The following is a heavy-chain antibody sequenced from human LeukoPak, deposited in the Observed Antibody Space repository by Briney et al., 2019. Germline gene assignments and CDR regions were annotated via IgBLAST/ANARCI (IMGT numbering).Heavy chain of an antibody. CDR2: INPNSGGT. CDR1: GYTFTGYY. V-gene: IGHV1-2*02. D-gene: IGHD3-22*01. Sequence: ASVKVSCKASGYTFTGYYMHWVRQAPGQGLEWMGWINPNSGGTNYAQKFQGRVTMTGDTSISTAYMELSRLRSDDTAVYYCARLLDGRANYYDSSGQNFDYWGQGTLVTVSS. CDR3: ARLLDGRANYYDSSGQNFDY. J-gene: IGHJ4*02.